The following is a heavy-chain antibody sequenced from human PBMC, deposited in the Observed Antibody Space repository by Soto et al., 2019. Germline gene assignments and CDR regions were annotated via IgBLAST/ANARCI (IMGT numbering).Heavy chain of an antibody. CDR1: GDTFTDYY. J-gene: IGHJ4*02. CDR3: ARGGHVVVVTADLDY. D-gene: IGHD2-21*02. Sequence: QVQLMQSGAEVKKPGASVKVSCKASGDTFTDYYIHWVRQAPGQGLEWMGTVNPSGGHTTYAQHFLGRVTMTRDTSTSTLYMELTSLTYDDTAVYYCARGGHVVVVTADLDYWGQGTLVTVSS. V-gene: IGHV1-46*01. CDR2: VNPSGGHT.